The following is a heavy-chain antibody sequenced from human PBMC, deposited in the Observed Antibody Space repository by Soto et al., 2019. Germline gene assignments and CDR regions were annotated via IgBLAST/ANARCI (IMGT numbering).Heavy chain of an antibody. J-gene: IGHJ6*02. V-gene: IGHV1-69*01. D-gene: IGHD6-13*01. CDR3: AREMKSRIRPYCYYYGMDV. CDR1: GATLAGYA. Sequence: QVQLVQSGAEVKKPGSSVKVSCKFSGATLAGYAISWVRRAPGQGVEGLGGIIPIFGTANSAQRFKGRVTITADESTSTAYMELSSLRSEDTAVYYCAREMKSRIRPYCYYYGMDVWGQGTTVTVSS. CDR2: IIPIFGTA.